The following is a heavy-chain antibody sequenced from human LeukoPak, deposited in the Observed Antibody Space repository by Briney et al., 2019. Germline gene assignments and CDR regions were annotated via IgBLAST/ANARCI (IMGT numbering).Heavy chain of an antibody. J-gene: IGHJ4*02. V-gene: IGHV3-48*04. CDR2: ISYSSETT. Sequence: GGSLRLSCEASGFTFGSYSLTWVRQAPGKGLEWVSYISYSSETTSYADSVKGRFTSSRDYAKKSLYLQMNSLRAEDTAVYFCARVARGNYYHFDSWGQGTLVTSPQ. CDR3: ARVARGNYYHFDS. CDR1: GFTFGSYS. D-gene: IGHD1-26*01.